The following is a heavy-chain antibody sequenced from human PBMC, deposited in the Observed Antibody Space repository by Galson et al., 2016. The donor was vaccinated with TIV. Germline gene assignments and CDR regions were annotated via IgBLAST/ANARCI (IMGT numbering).Heavy chain of an antibody. CDR2: ITGGGGSS. J-gene: IGHJ6*02. CDR1: GVTFSSYA. V-gene: IGHV3-23*01. Sequence: SLRLSCAASGVTFSSYALTWVRQAPGKGLEWVAAITGGGGSSYYADSVKGRFTISRDNSKKMLYLQLNSLRAEDTAVYYCAKVPSSGFSYYYGIDVWGQGTTVTVA. CDR3: AKVPSSGFSYYYGIDV. D-gene: IGHD6-19*01.